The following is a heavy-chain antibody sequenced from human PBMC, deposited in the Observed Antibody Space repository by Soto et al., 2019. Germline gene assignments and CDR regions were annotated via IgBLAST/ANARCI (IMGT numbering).Heavy chain of an antibody. J-gene: IGHJ4*02. V-gene: IGHV5-51*01. CDR2: IYPGDSDT. Sequence: GESLKISCKGSGYSFTSYWIGWVRQMPVKGLEWMGIIYPGDSDTRYSPSFQGQVTISADKSISTAYLQWSSLKASDTAMYYCARLDCSGGSCYQNFDYWGQGTLVTVSS. CDR3: ARLDCSGGSCYQNFDY. D-gene: IGHD2-15*01. CDR1: GYSFTSYW.